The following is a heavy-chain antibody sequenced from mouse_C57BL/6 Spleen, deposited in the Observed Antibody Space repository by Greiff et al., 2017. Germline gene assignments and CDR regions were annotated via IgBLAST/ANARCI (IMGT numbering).Heavy chain of an antibody. V-gene: IGHV1-82*01. Sequence: QVQLQQSGPELVKPGASVKISCKASGYAFSSSWMNWVKQRPGKGLEWIGRIYPGDGDTNYKGKFKGKATLTADKYSSTAYMQLSSLTSEDSAVYFCAGFITLDYWGQGTTLTVSS. J-gene: IGHJ2*01. CDR3: AGFITLDY. D-gene: IGHD1-1*01. CDR2: IYPGDGDT. CDR1: GYAFSSSW.